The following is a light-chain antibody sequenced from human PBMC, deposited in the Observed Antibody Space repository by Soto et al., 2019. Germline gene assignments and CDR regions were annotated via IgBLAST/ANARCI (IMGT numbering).Light chain of an antibody. CDR2: DAY. V-gene: IGKV3D-15*01. Sequence: EIVLTQSPGTLSLNPGERATLSCRASQSFRGLLAWYQQKRGQAPRLLIYDAYNRATGIPARFRGSGSGTEFTLTISSLQSEDFAIYYCQQYNSWPPRLTFGGGTKVDIK. CDR3: QQYNSWPPRLT. J-gene: IGKJ4*01. CDR1: QSFRGL.